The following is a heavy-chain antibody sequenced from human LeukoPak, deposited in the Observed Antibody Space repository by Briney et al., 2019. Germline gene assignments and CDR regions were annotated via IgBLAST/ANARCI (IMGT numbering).Heavy chain of an antibody. D-gene: IGHD4-17*01. J-gene: IGHJ6*02. CDR3: AKSLHYVYYYGMDV. Sequence: GGSLRLSCAASGFTFSSYAMHWVRQAPGKGLEWVAVISYDGSNKYYADSVKGRFTISRDNSKNTLYLQMNSLRAEDTAVYYCAKSLHYVYYYGMDVWGQGTTVTVSS. CDR1: GFTFSSYA. V-gene: IGHV3-30-3*02. CDR2: ISYDGSNK.